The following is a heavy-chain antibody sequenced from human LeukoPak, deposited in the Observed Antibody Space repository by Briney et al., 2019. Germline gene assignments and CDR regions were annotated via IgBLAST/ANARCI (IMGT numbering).Heavy chain of an antibody. CDR1: GYTFTSYG. CDR2: ISAYNGNT. CDR3: ARDTYYDFWSGYPTTDY. D-gene: IGHD3-3*01. V-gene: IGHV1-18*01. Sequence: ASVKVSCKASGYTFTSYGISWVRQAPGQGLEWMGWISAYNGNTNYAQKLRGRVTMTTDTSTSTAYMELRSLRSDDTAVYYCARDTYYDFWSGYPTTDYWGQGTLVTVSS. J-gene: IGHJ4*02.